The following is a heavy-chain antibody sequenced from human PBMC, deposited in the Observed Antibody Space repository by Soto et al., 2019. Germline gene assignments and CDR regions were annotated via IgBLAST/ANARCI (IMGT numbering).Heavy chain of an antibody. CDR3: AKRESGAGIDY. CDR1: GFTFSSYA. V-gene: IGHV3-23*01. Sequence: GGSLRLSCAASGFTFSSYAMSWVRQAPGKGLEWVSAISGSGGSTYYADSVKGRFTISRDNSKDTLYLQMNSLRAEDTTVYYCAKRESGAGIDYWGQGTLVTVSS. CDR2: ISGSGGST. J-gene: IGHJ4*02.